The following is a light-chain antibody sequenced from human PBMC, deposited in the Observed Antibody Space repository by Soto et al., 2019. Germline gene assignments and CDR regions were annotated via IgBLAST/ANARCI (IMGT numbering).Light chain of an antibody. J-gene: IGLJ1*01. CDR1: KVENKN. V-gene: IGLV3-21*02. CDR2: DDA. CDR3: LVWESSSDQYV. Sequence: SYELPQPPSVSVAPGQTARITCGGEKVENKNVHWYQQKAGQAPVLVVFDDADRPSGIPDRFSGSYSGNTATLTISRVEAGDEVDYYCLVWESSSDQYVFGTGTKVTVL.